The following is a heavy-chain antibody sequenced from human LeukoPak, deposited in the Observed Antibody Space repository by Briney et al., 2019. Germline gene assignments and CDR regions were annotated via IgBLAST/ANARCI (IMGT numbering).Heavy chain of an antibody. CDR2: ISGSGGST. V-gene: IGHV3-23*01. CDR1: GFTFSSYA. D-gene: IGHD1/OR15-1a*01. Sequence: GGSLRLSCAASGFTFSSYAMSWVRQAPGKGLEWVSAISGSGGSTCYADSVKGRFTISRDNSKNTLYLQMNSLRAEDTAVYYCAKDRRMEQYYLDYWGQGTLVTVSS. J-gene: IGHJ4*02. CDR3: AKDRRMEQYYLDY.